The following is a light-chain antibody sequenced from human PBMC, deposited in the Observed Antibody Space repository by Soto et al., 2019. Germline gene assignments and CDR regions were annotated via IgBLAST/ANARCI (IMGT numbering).Light chain of an antibody. Sequence: DIVMTQSADSLAVYLGERATINCKSRQSVFSNSNNKKYLAWYQQKPGQPPKLLIHWASIRESGVPDRFSGSGSGTDFTLTINSLQAEDVAVYYCQQYYSTPWTFGQGTKVEIK. CDR3: QQYYSTPWT. J-gene: IGKJ1*01. V-gene: IGKV4-1*01. CDR2: WAS. CDR1: QSVFSNSNNKKY.